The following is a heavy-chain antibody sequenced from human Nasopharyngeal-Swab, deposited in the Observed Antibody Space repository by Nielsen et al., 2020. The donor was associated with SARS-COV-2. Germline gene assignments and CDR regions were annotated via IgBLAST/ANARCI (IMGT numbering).Heavy chain of an antibody. CDR1: GGGSINSGPYY. V-gene: IGHV4-31*03. CDR3: ARVWVRGTVPSYVDS. Sequence: SETLSLTCTVSGGGSINSGPYYWSWIRQFPGTGLEWIGYMHYSGGTYYNPALKSRVTISADTAQNLFSLKLASVTAADTAMYFCARVWVRGTVPSYVDSWGLGTLVTVSS. J-gene: IGHJ4*02. CDR2: MHYSGGT. D-gene: IGHD3-10*01.